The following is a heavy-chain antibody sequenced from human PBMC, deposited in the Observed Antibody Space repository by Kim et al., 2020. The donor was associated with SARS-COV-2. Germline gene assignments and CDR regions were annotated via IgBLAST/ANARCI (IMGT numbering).Heavy chain of an antibody. J-gene: IGHJ6*02. V-gene: IGHV4-30-2*01. Sequence: LKSRVTISVDRSKNQFSLKLSSVTAADTAVYYCARDRGGDFWSGLYGMDVWGQGTTVTVSS. CDR3: ARDRGGDFWSGLYGMDV. D-gene: IGHD3-3*01.